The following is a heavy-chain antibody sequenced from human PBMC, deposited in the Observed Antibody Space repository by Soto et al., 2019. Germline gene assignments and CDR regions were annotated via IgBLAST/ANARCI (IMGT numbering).Heavy chain of an antibody. CDR3: ARAPFVGYYDILTGYYKYYYYYGMDV. Sequence: SETLSLTCTVSGGSISSYYWSWIRQPPGKGLEWIGYIYYSGSTNYNPSLKSRVTISVDTSKNQFSLKLSSVTAADTAVYYCARAPFVGYYDILTGYYKYYYYYGMDVWGQGTTVTVSS. D-gene: IGHD3-9*01. CDR2: IYYSGST. V-gene: IGHV4-59*01. CDR1: GGSISSYY. J-gene: IGHJ6*02.